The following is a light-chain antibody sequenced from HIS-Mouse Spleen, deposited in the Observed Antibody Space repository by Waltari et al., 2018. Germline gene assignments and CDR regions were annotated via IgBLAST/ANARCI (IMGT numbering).Light chain of an antibody. V-gene: IGLV2-23*01. CDR3: CSYAGSSTWV. CDR2: EGS. Sequence: QSALTQPASVSGSPGQSITIPCTGTSSDVGSYNLVPWYQQHPGKAPKLMVYEGSKRPSGGSNRFSGSKSGNTASLTISGLQAEDEADYYCCSYAGSSTWVFGGGTKLTVL. J-gene: IGLJ3*02. CDR1: SSDVGSYNL.